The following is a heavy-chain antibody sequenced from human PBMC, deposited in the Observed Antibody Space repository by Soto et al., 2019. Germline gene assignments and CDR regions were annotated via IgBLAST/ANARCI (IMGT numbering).Heavy chain of an antibody. CDR3: ARDSGATRFDYWYFDL. Sequence: QVQLVESGGGVVQPGRSLRLSCAASGFTFSDSGMHWVRQAPGKGLEWVAVIWYGGTNKYYVESVRGRFTISRDNSKNTLYLQMDSLRAEDTAIYYCARDSGATRFDYWYFDLWGRGTLVTVSS. CDR2: IWYGGTNK. D-gene: IGHD4-17*01. J-gene: IGHJ2*01. V-gene: IGHV3-33*01. CDR1: GFTFSDSG.